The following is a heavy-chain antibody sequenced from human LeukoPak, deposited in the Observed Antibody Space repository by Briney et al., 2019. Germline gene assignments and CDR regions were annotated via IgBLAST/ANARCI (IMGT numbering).Heavy chain of an antibody. V-gene: IGHV1-2*02. Sequence: GASVKVSCKASGYTFTGYYMHWVRQAPGQGLEWMGWINPNSGGTNYAQKFQGRVTMTRDTSISTAYMELSRLRSDDTAVYYCARVYGGWTYYYDSSVYSPPDYWGQETLVTVSS. J-gene: IGHJ4*02. D-gene: IGHD3-22*01. CDR3: ARVYGGWTYYYDSSVYSPPDY. CDR1: GYTFTGYY. CDR2: INPNSGGT.